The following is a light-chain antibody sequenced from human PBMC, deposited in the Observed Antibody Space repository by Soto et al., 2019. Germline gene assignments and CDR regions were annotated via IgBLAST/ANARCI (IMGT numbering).Light chain of an antibody. CDR3: CSYAATTRV. J-gene: IGLJ1*01. Sequence: QSALTQPPSVSGSPGQSVTISCTGTSSDIGGYNYVSWYQQLPGKAPKVMIYDVNKRPSGVPDRFSGSNSGNTASLTISGLQAEAEADYYCCSYAATTRVFGTGTKLTVL. V-gene: IGLV2-11*01. CDR2: DVN. CDR1: SSDIGGYNY.